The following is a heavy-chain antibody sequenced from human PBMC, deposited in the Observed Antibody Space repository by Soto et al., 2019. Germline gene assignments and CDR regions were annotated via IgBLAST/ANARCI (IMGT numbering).Heavy chain of an antibody. CDR3: VRDGTKTLRDWFDP. V-gene: IGHV4-4*07. CDR2: IYATGTT. D-gene: IGHD1-1*01. Sequence: LSLTCTVSGASISGFYWSWIRKSAGKGLEWIGRIYATGTTDYNPSLKSRVMMSVDTSKKQFSLKLRSVTAAGTAVYYCVRDGTKTLRDWFDPWGQGSSVTVSS. J-gene: IGHJ5*02. CDR1: GASISGFY.